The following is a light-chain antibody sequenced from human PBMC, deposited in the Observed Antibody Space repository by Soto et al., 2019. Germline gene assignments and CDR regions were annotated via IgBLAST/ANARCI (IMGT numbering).Light chain of an antibody. CDR2: GAS. J-gene: IGKJ1*01. Sequence: EIVLTQSPGTLSLSPGERATLSCRASQRVSSSYLAWYQQKPGQAPRLLLYGASSRATGIPDRFSGSGSGPDFTLTISRLEPEDFAVYYCQQYGSSPWTFGQGTKVEIK. V-gene: IGKV3-20*01. CDR3: QQYGSSPWT. CDR1: QRVSSSY.